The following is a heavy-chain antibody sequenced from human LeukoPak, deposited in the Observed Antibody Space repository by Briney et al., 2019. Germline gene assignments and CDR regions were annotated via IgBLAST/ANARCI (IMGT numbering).Heavy chain of an antibody. CDR2: ISYDGSNK. CDR3: AKAVVAADSFEY. J-gene: IGHJ4*02. CDR1: GFTFSSYG. V-gene: IGHV3-30*18. D-gene: IGHD2-15*01. Sequence: PGGSLRLSCAASGFTFSSYGTHWVRQAPGKGLEWVAVISYDGSNKYYADSVKGRFTISRDNSKNTLYLQMNSLRAEDTAVFYCAKAVVAADSFEYWGQGTQVTVSS.